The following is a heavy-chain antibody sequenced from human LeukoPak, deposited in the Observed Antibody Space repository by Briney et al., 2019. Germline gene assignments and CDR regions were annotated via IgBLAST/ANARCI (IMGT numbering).Heavy chain of an antibody. D-gene: IGHD3-22*01. Sequence: GGSLRLSCAASGFTFSSYSMNWVRQAPGKGLEWVSSISSSSSYIYYADSVKGRFTISRDNAKNSLYLQMNSLRAEDTAVYYCASAITMIANYWGQGTLVTVSS. J-gene: IGHJ4*02. CDR2: ISSSSSYI. CDR1: GFTFSSYS. CDR3: ASAITMIANY. V-gene: IGHV3-21*01.